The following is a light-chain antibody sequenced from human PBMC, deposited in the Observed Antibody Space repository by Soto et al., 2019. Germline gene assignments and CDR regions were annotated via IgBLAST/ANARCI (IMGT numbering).Light chain of an antibody. CDR3: SSYTGSSTSRV. CDR2: DVS. Sequence: QSVLTQPASVSGSPGQSITISCTGTSSDFGGYNYVSWYQQHPGKAPKLMIYDVSNRLSGVSNRFSGSKSGNTASLTISGLQAEDEADYYCSSYTGSSTSRVFGTGTKVTVL. J-gene: IGLJ1*01. V-gene: IGLV2-14*01. CDR1: SSDFGGYNY.